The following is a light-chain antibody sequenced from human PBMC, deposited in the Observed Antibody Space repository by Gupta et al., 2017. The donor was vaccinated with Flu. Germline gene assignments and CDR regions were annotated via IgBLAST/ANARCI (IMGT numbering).Light chain of an antibody. CDR2: VNSDGSH. CDR3: QTWDTGIRV. V-gene: IGLV4-69*01. Sequence: VKLTCTLSSGHSSNAIAWHQQRPEKGPRYLMKVNSDGSHNKGDGIPDRFSGSRSGAARYLTISSLQADDEADYYCQTWDTGIRVFGGGTKLTVL. J-gene: IGLJ2*01. CDR1: SGHSSNA.